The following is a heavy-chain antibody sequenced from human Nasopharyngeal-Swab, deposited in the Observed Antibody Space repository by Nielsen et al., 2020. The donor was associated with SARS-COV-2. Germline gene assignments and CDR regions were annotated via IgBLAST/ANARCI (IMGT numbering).Heavy chain of an antibody. CDR3: ARDLAGSDDAFDI. Sequence: SVKVSCKASGGTFSSYAISWVRQAPGQGLEWMGGIIPIFGTANYAQKFQGRVTITADESTSTAYMELSSLRSDDTAVYYCARDLAGSDDAFDIWGQGTMVTVSS. J-gene: IGHJ3*02. V-gene: IGHV1-69*13. D-gene: IGHD3-10*01. CDR1: GGTFSSYA. CDR2: IIPIFGTA.